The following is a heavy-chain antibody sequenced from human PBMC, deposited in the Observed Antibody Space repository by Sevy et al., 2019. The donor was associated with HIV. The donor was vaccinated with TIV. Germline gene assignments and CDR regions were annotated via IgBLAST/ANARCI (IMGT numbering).Heavy chain of an antibody. CDR3: ARSVYGSGTYLNDY. V-gene: IGHV1-2*02. D-gene: IGHD3-10*01. CDR2: INPNGGGT. Sequence: ASVKVSCKASGYYFTGYYVHWVRQSPGQGLEWMGWINPNGGGTNIGQKFHGRVTMSRDTSITTAYMELTRLRSTETGVYFCARSVYGSGTYLNDYWGQGTLVTVSS. CDR1: GYYFTGYY. J-gene: IGHJ4*02.